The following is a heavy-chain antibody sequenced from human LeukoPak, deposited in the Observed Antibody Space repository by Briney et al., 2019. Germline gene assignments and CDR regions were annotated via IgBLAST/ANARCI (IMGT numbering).Heavy chain of an antibody. CDR1: GGPISSSSYY. CDR2: IYYSGST. CDR3: ARTIVVVVAATEGYFDL. V-gene: IGHV4-39*01. D-gene: IGHD2-15*01. J-gene: IGHJ2*01. Sequence: PSETLSLTCTVSGGPISSSSYYWGWIRQPPRKGLEWIGSIYYSGSTYYNPSLKSRVTISVDTSKNQFSLKLSSVTAADTAVYYCARTIVVVVAATEGYFDLWGRGTLVTVSS.